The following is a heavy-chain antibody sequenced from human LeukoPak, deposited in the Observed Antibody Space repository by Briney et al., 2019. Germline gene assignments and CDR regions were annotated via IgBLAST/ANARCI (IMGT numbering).Heavy chain of an antibody. D-gene: IGHD3-10*01. CDR2: IQYSGST. CDR3: ARYGGTYFDT. Sequence: SEPLSLTCTVSGGSISPYYWSWIRQPPGKGLEWIGYIQYSGSTSYNPSLKSRVPISVDTSKNQFSLKLSSVTAADSAVYSCARYGGTYFDTWGQGTMVTVSS. V-gene: IGHV4-59*08. J-gene: IGHJ3*02. CDR1: GGSISPYY.